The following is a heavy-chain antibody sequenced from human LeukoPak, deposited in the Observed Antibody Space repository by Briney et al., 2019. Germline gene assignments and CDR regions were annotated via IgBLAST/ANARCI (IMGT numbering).Heavy chain of an antibody. J-gene: IGHJ4*02. V-gene: IGHV4-39*01. CDR2: MYYSGTT. CDR3: ARFYCSSTSCWGEADYFDY. D-gene: IGHD2-2*01. CDR1: GGSISSSSYY. Sequence: SETLSLTCTVSGGSISSSSYYWGWIRQSPGKGLEWIGSMYYSGTTYYNPSLTSRVTISVDTSKNQFSLKLSSVTAADTAVYYCARFYCSSTSCWGEADYFDYWGQGTLVTVSS.